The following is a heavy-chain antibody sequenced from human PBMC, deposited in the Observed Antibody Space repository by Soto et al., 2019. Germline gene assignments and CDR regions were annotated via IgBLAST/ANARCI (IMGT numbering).Heavy chain of an antibody. V-gene: IGHV4-31*03. D-gene: IGHD5-18*01. Sequence: SSETLSLTCTVSGGSISSGGYYWSWIRQHPGKGLEWIGYIYYSGSTYYNPSLKSRVTISVDTSKNQFSLKLSSVTAADTAVYYCARDGGGYSYGYGDYYYGMDVWGQGTTVTVSS. J-gene: IGHJ6*02. CDR3: ARDGGGYSYGYGDYYYGMDV. CDR2: IYYSGST. CDR1: GGSISSGGYY.